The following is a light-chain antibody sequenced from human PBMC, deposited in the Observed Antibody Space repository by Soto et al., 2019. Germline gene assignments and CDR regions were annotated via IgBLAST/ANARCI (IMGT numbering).Light chain of an antibody. CDR2: DVS. CDR3: CSYVDTYTFV. V-gene: IGLV2-11*01. J-gene: IGLJ1*01. CDR1: SSDVGGYNY. Sequence: QSALTQPRSVSGSPGQSVTISCTGTSSDVGGYNYVSWYQQHPGKAPKLMIYDVSKRPSGVPDRFSGSKSGNTASLTISGLQAEDEADYYCCSYVDTYTFVFGTGTKVTVL.